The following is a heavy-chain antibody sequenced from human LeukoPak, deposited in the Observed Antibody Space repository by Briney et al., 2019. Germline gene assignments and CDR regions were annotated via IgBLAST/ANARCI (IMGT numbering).Heavy chain of an antibody. J-gene: IGHJ5*02. Sequence: SVKVSCKASGYTFTCYYIHWVRQAPGQGLDWMGWINPNSGGTNYAQTLQGWGTITRDTSISTAYMELSRLRSDDTAVYYSATDGAYCSGGSCGLWFDPWGQGNLVTVSS. CDR3: ATDGAYCSGGSCGLWFDP. CDR2: INPNSGGT. D-gene: IGHD2-15*01. V-gene: IGHV1-2*04. CDR1: GYTFTCYY.